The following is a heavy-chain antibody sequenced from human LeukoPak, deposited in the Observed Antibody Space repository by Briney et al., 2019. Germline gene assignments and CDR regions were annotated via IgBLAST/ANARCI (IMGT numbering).Heavy chain of an antibody. J-gene: IGHJ6*04. D-gene: IGHD2-2*02. Sequence: AAAVKVSCKASGGTFSSYAISWVRQAPGQGLEWMGGIIPIFVTANYAQKLQGRVTITADKSTSTAYMELSSLRSEDTAVYYCASRYCSSTSCYSYYYGMDVWGKGTTVTVSS. V-gene: IGHV1-69*06. CDR2: IIPIFVTA. CDR1: GGTFSSYA. CDR3: ASRYCSSTSCYSYYYGMDV.